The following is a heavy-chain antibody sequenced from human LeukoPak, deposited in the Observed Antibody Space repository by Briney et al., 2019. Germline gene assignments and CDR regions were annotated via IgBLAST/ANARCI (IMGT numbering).Heavy chain of an antibody. CDR3: AREDQVRGVNNRNNWFDP. CDR2: ISSSSSYI. D-gene: IGHD3-10*01. V-gene: IGHV3-21*01. J-gene: IGHJ5*02. Sequence: GGSLRLSCAASGFTFSGYSMNWVRQAPGKGLEWVSCISSSSSYIYYADSVKGRFTISRDNAKNSLYLQMNSLRAEDTAVYYCAREDQVRGVNNRNNWFDPWGEGTLVTVSS. CDR1: GFTFSGYS.